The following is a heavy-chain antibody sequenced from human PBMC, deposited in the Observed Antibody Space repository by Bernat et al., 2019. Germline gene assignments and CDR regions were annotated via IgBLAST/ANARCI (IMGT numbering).Heavy chain of an antibody. CDR2: IRSKANSYAT. Sequence: VQLVESGGGLVKPGGSLRLSCAASGFTFSGSAMHWVRQASGKGLEWVGRIRSKANSYATAYAASVKGRFTISRDDSKNTAYLQMNSLKTEDTAVYYCTRQPLTAADHWGQGTLVTVSS. V-gene: IGHV3-73*01. CDR1: GFTFSGSA. D-gene: IGHD6-13*01. J-gene: IGHJ4*02. CDR3: TRQPLTAADH.